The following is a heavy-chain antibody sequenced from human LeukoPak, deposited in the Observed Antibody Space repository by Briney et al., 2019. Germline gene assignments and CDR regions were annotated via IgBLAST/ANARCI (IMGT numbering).Heavy chain of an antibody. J-gene: IGHJ3*02. CDR3: ARDYYDSRGEAVAI. V-gene: IGHV4-59*11. CDR1: GGSISSHY. Sequence: SETLSLTCTVSGGSISSHYWSWIRQPPGKGLEWIGYIYYSGNTNYNPALKSRLTISVDTSKNQFSLRLTSVTAADTAMYYCARDYYDSRGEAVAIWGQGTMVTVYS. CDR2: IYYSGNT. D-gene: IGHD3-22*01.